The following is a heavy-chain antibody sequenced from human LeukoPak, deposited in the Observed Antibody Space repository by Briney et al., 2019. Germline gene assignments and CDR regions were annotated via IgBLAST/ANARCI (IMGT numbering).Heavy chain of an antibody. J-gene: IGHJ4*02. V-gene: IGHV1-18*01. CDR2: TSAYNGNT. Sequence: ASVKVSCKASGYTFTSYGIGWVRQAPGQGLEWMGWTSAYNGNTNYAQKLQGRVTMTEDTSTDTAYMELSSLRSEDTAVYYCATTLLYSSSSPGLLDYWGQGTLVTVSS. CDR1: GYTFTSYG. D-gene: IGHD6-13*01. CDR3: ATTLLYSSSSPGLLDY.